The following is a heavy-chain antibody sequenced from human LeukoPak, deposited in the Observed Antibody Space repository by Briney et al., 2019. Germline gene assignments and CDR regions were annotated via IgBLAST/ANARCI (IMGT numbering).Heavy chain of an antibody. CDR2: ISAYNGNT. Sequence: GASVKVSCKASGYTFTSYGISWVRQAPGQGLEWMGWISAYNGNTNYAQKLQGRVTMTTDTSTSTAYMELRGLRSDDTAVYYCARVEAPFYGDYGALYYYYGMDVWGQGTTVTVSS. D-gene: IGHD4-17*01. J-gene: IGHJ6*02. V-gene: IGHV1-18*01. CDR3: ARVEAPFYGDYGALYYYYGMDV. CDR1: GYTFTSYG.